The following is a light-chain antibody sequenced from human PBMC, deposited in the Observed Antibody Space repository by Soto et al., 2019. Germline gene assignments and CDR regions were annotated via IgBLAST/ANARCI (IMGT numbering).Light chain of an antibody. Sequence: EIILTQSPDTLSLSPGERATVSCGAIQTVSSNYLAWCQQRPGQAPRLLIYGASTRAAGIPDRFSGSGSGTDFTLTITRLETEDSAVYFCQQYTGPPTTFGQGTRLEIK. CDR3: QQYTGPPTT. CDR1: QTVSSNY. V-gene: IGKV3-20*01. CDR2: GAS. J-gene: IGKJ5*01.